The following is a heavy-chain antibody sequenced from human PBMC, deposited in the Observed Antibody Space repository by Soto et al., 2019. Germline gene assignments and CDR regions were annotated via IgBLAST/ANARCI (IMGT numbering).Heavy chain of an antibody. CDR3: VRNRGPFLRDGLDY. CDR1: GFTFSSFW. CDR2: ISGDGNNA. Sequence: EVQLVESGGGLVQPGGSLRISCAASGFTFSSFWMHWVRQAPGKGLVWVSRISGDGNNAVYADSVKGRFTVSRDSGQNTLDLQMNSLTSDDTALYYCVRNRGPFLRDGLDYWGPGILVTVSS. J-gene: IGHJ4*02. V-gene: IGHV3-74*01. D-gene: IGHD3-10*01.